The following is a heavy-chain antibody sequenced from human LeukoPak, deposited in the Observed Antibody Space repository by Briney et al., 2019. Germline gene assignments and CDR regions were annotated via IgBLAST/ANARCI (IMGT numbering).Heavy chain of an antibody. Sequence: TPSETLSLTCTVSGGSVSSGSYYWSWIRQPPGKGLEWIGYIYYSGSTNYNPSLKSRVTISVDTSKNQFSLKLSSVTAADTAVYYCARGGGLMATLFDYWGQGTLVTVSS. J-gene: IGHJ4*02. D-gene: IGHD5-24*01. V-gene: IGHV4-61*01. CDR3: ARGGGLMATLFDY. CDR2: IYYSGST. CDR1: GGSVSSGSYY.